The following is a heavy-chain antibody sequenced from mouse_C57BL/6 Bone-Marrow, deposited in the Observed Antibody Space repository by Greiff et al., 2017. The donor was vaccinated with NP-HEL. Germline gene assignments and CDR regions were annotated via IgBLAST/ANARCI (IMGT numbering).Heavy chain of an antibody. Sequence: EVQVVESGGGLVQPKGSLKLSCAASGFSFNTYAMNWVRQAPGKGLEWVARIRSKSNNYATYYADSVKDRFTISRDDSESMLYLQMNNLKTEDTAMYYCVRHAWDGAYWGQGTLVTVSA. V-gene: IGHV10-1*01. J-gene: IGHJ3*01. D-gene: IGHD4-1*01. CDR3: VRHAWDGAY. CDR1: GFSFNTYA. CDR2: IRSKSNNYAT.